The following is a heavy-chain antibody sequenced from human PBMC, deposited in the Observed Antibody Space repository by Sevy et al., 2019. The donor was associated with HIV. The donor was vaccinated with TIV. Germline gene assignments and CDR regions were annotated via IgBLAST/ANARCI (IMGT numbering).Heavy chain of an antibody. CDR3: AKDLGIGWPNYYFDY. V-gene: IGHV3-23*01. Sequence: GGSLRLSCAASGFTFSSYAMSWVRQAPGKGLEWVSAISGSGGSTYYADSVKGRLTISRDNSKNTLYLQMNSLRAEDTAVYYCAKDLGIGWPNYYFDYWGQGTLVTVSS. CDR1: GFTFSSYA. CDR2: ISGSGGST. J-gene: IGHJ4*02. D-gene: IGHD1-26*01.